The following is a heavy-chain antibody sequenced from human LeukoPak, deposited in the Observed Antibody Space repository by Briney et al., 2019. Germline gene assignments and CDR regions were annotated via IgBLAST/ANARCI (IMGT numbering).Heavy chain of an antibody. Sequence: HGESLKISCKGSGYSFTSYWIGWVRQLPGKGLEWMGIIYPGDSDTRYSPSFQGQVPISADKSISTAYLQWSSLKASDTAMYYCARLPRLERPQLLFDYWGQGTLVTVSS. CDR2: IYPGDSDT. V-gene: IGHV5-51*01. J-gene: IGHJ4*02. CDR3: ARLPRLERPQLLFDY. CDR1: GYSFTSYW. D-gene: IGHD1-1*01.